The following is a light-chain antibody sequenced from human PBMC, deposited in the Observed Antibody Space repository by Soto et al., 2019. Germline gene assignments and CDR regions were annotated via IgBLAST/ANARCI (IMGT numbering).Light chain of an antibody. CDR2: AAS. J-gene: IGKJ4*01. CDR3: QKYTNVPA. CDR1: QGISNY. V-gene: IGKV1-27*01. Sequence: DIQMTQSPSSLSASVGDRVTITCRASQGISNYLAWYQQIPGKVPKLLISAASTLQSGLPFRFSGSGSGTDFTLTISSLQPEDVATYYCQKYTNVPAFGGGTKVEIK.